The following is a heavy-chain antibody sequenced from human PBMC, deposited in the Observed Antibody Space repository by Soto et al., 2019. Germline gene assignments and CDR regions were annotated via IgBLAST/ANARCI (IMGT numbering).Heavy chain of an antibody. Sequence: GGSLRLSCTASGFTFGDYAMSWFRQAPGKGLEWVGFIRSKAYGGTTEYAASVKGRFTISRDDSKSIAYLQMNSLKTEDTAVYYCTRDPWRITIFGVVIPGAFDIWGQGTMVTVSS. J-gene: IGHJ3*02. CDR1: GFTFGDYA. D-gene: IGHD3-3*01. V-gene: IGHV3-49*03. CDR3: TRDPWRITIFGVVIPGAFDI. CDR2: IRSKAYGGTT.